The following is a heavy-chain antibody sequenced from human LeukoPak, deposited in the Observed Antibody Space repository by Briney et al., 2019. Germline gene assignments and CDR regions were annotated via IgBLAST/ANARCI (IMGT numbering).Heavy chain of an antibody. CDR3: ARGYSSGWNYYYYYMDV. CDR2: INWNGGST. Sequence: PGGSLRLSCAASGFTFDDYGMSWVRQAPGKGLEWVSGINWNGGSTVYADSVKGRFTISRDNAKNSLYLQMNSLRAEDTALYYCARGYSSGWNYYYYYMDVWGKGTTVTVSS. J-gene: IGHJ6*03. V-gene: IGHV3-20*04. D-gene: IGHD6-19*01. CDR1: GFTFDDYG.